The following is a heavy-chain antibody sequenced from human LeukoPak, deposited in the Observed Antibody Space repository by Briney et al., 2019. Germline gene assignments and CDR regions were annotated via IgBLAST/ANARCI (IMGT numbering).Heavy chain of an antibody. J-gene: IGHJ3*02. CDR1: GFSLSTSGVG. D-gene: IGHD5-24*01. CDR3: AHRQAPSQWLQWGMGAFDI. CDR2: IYWDDDK. Sequence: ESGPTLVNPTQTLTLTCTFSGFSLSTSGVGVGWIRQPPGKALEWLALIYWDDDKRYSPSLKSRLTITKDTSKNQVVLTMTNMDPVDTATYYCAHRQAPSQWLQWGMGAFDIWGQGTMVIVSS. V-gene: IGHV2-5*02.